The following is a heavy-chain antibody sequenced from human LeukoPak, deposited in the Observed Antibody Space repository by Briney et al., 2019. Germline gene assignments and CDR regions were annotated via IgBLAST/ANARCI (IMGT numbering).Heavy chain of an antibody. CDR2: IYSGGST. Sequence: PGGSLRLSCAASGFTVSSNYMSWVRQAPGKGLEWVSVIYSGGSTYYADSVKGRFTISRDNSKNTLYLQMNSLRAEDTAVYYCASWWFGEPPPANNWFDPWGQGTLVTVSS. CDR1: GFTVSSNY. CDR3: ASWWFGEPPPANNWFDP. J-gene: IGHJ5*02. D-gene: IGHD3-10*01. V-gene: IGHV3-53*01.